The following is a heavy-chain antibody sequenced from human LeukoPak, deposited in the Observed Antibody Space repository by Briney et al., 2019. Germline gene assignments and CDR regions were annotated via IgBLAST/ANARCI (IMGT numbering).Heavy chain of an antibody. D-gene: IGHD2-2*01. CDR3: ARESSTSLTVDY. J-gene: IGHJ4*02. V-gene: IGHV3-11*04. Sequence: KSGGSLRLSCAASGFTLSDYYMSWIRQAPGKGLEWVSYISSSGSTIYYADSVKGRFTISRDNAKNSLYLQMNSVRAEDTAVYYCARESSTSLTVDYWGQGTLVTVSS. CDR1: GFTLSDYY. CDR2: ISSSGSTI.